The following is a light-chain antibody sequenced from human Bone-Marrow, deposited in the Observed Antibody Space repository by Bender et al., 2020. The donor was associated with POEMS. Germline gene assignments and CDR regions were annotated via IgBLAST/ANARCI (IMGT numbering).Light chain of an antibody. CDR2: DDS. J-gene: IGLJ3*02. CDR1: NIRSKT. Sequence: SYVLTQPPSVSVAPGQTARITCGGNNIRSKTVHWYQQKPGQAPVLVVYDDSDRPSGIPERFSGSNSGNTATLTISRVEAGDEADYSCQVWDTSSDLWVFGGGTKLTVL. CDR3: QVWDTSSDLWV. V-gene: IGLV3-21*02.